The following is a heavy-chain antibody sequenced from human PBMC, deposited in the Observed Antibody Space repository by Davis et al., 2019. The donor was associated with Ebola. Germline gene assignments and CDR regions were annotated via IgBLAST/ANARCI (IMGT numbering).Heavy chain of an antibody. V-gene: IGHV2-70*01. Sequence: SGPTLVKPTQTLTLTCTFSGFSLSTRGMCVSWIRQPPGKALEWLALLDWDDDKYYSTSLKTRLTISKDTSKNQVVLTMTNMDPVDTATYYCARIRSIAAAGDYYYYYGMDVWGQGTTVTVSS. CDR3: ARIRSIAAAGDYYYYYGMDV. J-gene: IGHJ6*02. CDR2: LDWDDDK. D-gene: IGHD6-13*01. CDR1: GFSLSTRGMC.